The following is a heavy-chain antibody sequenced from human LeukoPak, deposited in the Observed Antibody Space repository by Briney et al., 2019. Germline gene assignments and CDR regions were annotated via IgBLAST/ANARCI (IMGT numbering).Heavy chain of an antibody. Sequence: PGGSLRLSCAASGFTFSSYSMNWVRQAPGKGLEWVSSISSSSSYIYYADLVKGRFTISRDNAKNSLYLQMNSLRAEDTAVYYCAREITTTVTGDYWGQGTLVTVSS. J-gene: IGHJ4*02. CDR2: ISSSSSYI. CDR3: AREITTTVTGDY. V-gene: IGHV3-21*01. CDR1: GFTFSSYS. D-gene: IGHD4-11*01.